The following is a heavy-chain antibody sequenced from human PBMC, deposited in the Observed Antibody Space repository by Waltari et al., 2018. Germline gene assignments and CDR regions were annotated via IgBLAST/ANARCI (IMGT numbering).Heavy chain of an antibody. V-gene: IGHV4-34*01. CDR2: INHAGST. D-gene: IGHD2-2*01. J-gene: IGHJ4*02. Sequence: QVELQQWGAGVVKPSETLSLTCAVYGWTFTNYYWSWIRQPPEKGLEWIGEINHAGSTYYNPSLRSRVTISLDTSKSQFSLKLSSVTATDTAVYYCARTLSTRIFDSWGQGALVTVSS. CDR3: ARTLSTRIFDS. CDR1: GWTFTNYY.